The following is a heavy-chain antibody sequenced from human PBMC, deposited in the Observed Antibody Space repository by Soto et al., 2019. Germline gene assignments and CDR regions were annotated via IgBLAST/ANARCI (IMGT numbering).Heavy chain of an antibody. J-gene: IGHJ6*02. CDR1: GFAFSTYA. CDR2: ISGSGGSS. V-gene: IGHV3-23*01. D-gene: IGHD6-13*01. CDR3: AKVTKRAAAGRYEYYKSGMDV. Sequence: PGGSLRLACAAAGFAFSTYAMTWVRQAPGKGLEWVSVISGSGGSSYYAASVKGRFTISRDNSKNTLFLQMNGLRAEDTAVYYCAKVTKRAAAGRYEYYKSGMDVWGQGTTVTVSS.